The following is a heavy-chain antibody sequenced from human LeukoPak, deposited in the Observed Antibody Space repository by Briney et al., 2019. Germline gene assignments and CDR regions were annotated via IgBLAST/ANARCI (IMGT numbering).Heavy chain of an antibody. CDR2: ISGSGGST. CDR3: TRRGYSYGGLGFDY. Sequence: GGSLRLSCAASGFTFSSYAMSWVRQAPGKGLEWVSAISGSGGSTYYADSVKGRFTISRDNSKNTLYLQMNSLRAEDTAVYYCTRRGYSYGGLGFDYWGQGTLVTVSS. V-gene: IGHV3-23*01. J-gene: IGHJ4*02. CDR1: GFTFSSYA. D-gene: IGHD5-18*01.